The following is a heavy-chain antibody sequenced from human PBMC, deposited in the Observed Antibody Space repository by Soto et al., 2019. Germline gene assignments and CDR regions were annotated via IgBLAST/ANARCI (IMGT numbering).Heavy chain of an antibody. CDR3: ARHNYGSGSTYFDY. CDR1: GGSISTSNW. Sequence: PSETLSLTCAVSGGSISTSNWWSWVRQPPGKGLEWIGEVYRTGSTNYNPSLESRVTISVDTSKNQFSLKLNSMTAADTAVYYCARHNYGSGSTYFDYWGQGTLVTVSS. CDR2: VYRTGST. J-gene: IGHJ4*02. D-gene: IGHD3-10*01. V-gene: IGHV4-4*02.